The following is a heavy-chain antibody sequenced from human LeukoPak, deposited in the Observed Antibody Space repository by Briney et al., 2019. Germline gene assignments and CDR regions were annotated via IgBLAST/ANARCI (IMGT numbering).Heavy chain of an antibody. D-gene: IGHD6-19*01. Sequence: SETPSLTCTVSGGSISSGSYYWSWIRQPAGKGLEWIGRIFTSGSTKYNPSLKSRVSMSLDASMNQFSLRLSSLTAADTAVYYCARWSGSGWYVGYFDYWGQGTLVTVSS. V-gene: IGHV4-61*02. CDR3: ARWSGSGWYVGYFDY. CDR2: IFTSGST. J-gene: IGHJ4*02. CDR1: GGSISSGSYY.